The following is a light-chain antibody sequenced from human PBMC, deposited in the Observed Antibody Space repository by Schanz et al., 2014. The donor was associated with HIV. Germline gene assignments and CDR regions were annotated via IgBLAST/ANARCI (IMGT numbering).Light chain of an antibody. CDR2: GAS. CDR1: QSVSSN. Sequence: EIVLTQSPATLSVSPGERATLSCRASQSVSSNLAWYQQKPGQAPRLLIYGASTRATGIPARFSGSGSGREFTLTISRLEPEDFAVYFCQYFGNPGGTFGGGTKVEIK. CDR3: QYFGNPGGT. V-gene: IGKV3-15*01. J-gene: IGKJ4*01.